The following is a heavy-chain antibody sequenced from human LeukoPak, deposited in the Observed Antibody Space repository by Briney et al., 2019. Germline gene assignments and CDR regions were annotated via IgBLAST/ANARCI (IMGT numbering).Heavy chain of an antibody. CDR3: AKVYPYYYDSSAGRNSFDI. D-gene: IGHD3-22*01. Sequence: GGSLRLSCAASGFTFSNYGMHWVRQAPGKGLEWVAVIWYDGSNKYHADSVKGRFTISRDNSKNTLYLQMNSLRAEDTAVYYCAKVYPYYYDSSAGRNSFDIWGQGTMVTVSS. CDR2: IWYDGSNK. CDR1: GFTFSNYG. J-gene: IGHJ3*02. V-gene: IGHV3-33*06.